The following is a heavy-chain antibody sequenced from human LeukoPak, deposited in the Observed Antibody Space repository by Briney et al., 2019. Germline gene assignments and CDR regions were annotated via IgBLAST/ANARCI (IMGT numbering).Heavy chain of an antibody. J-gene: IGHJ4*02. D-gene: IGHD6-13*01. CDR1: GGTFSSYA. CDR3: ARSQQLAIDY. V-gene: IGHV1-69*05. CDR2: IIPIFGTA. Sequence: SVKVSCKASGGTFSSYAISWVRQAPGQGLEWMGGIIPIFGTANYAQKFQGRVTMTRDMSTSTVYMELSSLRSEDTAVYYCARSQQLAIDYWGQGTLVTVSS.